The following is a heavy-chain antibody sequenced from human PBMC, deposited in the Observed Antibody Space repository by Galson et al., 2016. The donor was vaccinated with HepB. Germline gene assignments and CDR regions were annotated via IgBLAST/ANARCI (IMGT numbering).Heavy chain of an antibody. V-gene: IGHV3-21*06. CDR1: GFNFNNYT. Sequence: SLRLSCAASGFNFNNYTMNWVRQAPGKRLEWISSISRRSTYIYYAESVQRRFTVSRDNTTNVVFLQMNDLRAEDTALYYCARASTDESPGLRYYAWLSLASFDPWGQGTLVAVSS. CDR2: ISRRSTYI. D-gene: IGHD3-9*01. CDR3: ARASTDESPGLRYYAWLSLASFDP. J-gene: IGHJ5*02.